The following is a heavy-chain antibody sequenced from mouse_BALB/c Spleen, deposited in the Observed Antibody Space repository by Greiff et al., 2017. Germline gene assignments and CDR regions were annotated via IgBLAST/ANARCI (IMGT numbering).Heavy chain of an antibody. J-gene: IGHJ3*01. CDR2: ISSGGSYT. CDR1: GFTFSSYA. CDR3: ARGRYAAY. V-gene: IGHV5-9-4*01. D-gene: IGHD2-10*02. Sequence: EVKLMESGGGLVKPGGSLKLSCAASGFTFSSYAMSWVRQSPEKRLEWVAEISSGGSYTYYPDTVTGRFTISRDNAKNTLYLEMSSLRSEDTAMYYCARGRYAAYWGQGTLVTVSA.